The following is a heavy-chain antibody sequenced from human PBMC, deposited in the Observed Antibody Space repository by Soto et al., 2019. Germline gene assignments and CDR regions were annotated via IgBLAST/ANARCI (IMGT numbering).Heavy chain of an antibody. V-gene: IGHV3-23*01. J-gene: IGHJ4*02. D-gene: IGHD4-4*01. CDR1: GFTFSSYA. Sequence: EVQLLESGGDLVQPGGSLRLSCAASGFTFSSYAMSWVRQAPGKGLEWVSGISGSGASTYYADSVKGRFTISRDNSKNTLYLQMNSLRAEDTAVYYCAKRLEYYFDYWGQGTLVTVSS. CDR2: ISGSGAST. CDR3: AKRLEYYFDY.